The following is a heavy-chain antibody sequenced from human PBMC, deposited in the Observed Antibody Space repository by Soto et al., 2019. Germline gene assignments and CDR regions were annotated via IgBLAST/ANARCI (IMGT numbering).Heavy chain of an antibody. CDR2: IIPIFGTA. J-gene: IGHJ4*02. Sequence: QVQLVQSGAEVKKPGSSVKVSCKASGGTFSSYAISWVRQAPGQGLEWMGGIIPIFGTANYAQKFQDRVTITADESTSTAYMELSSLRSEDTAVYYCASNSAGYSYGYPPFDYWGQGTLVTVSS. D-gene: IGHD5-18*01. V-gene: IGHV1-69*01. CDR1: GGTFSSYA. CDR3: ASNSAGYSYGYPPFDY.